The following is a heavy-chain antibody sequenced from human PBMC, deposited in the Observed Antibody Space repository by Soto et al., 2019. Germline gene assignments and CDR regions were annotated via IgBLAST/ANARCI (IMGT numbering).Heavy chain of an antibody. V-gene: IGHV4-30-2*01. CDR3: ARGGYCTNGVCYTFDY. CDR2: IYHSGST. CDR1: GGSISSGGYS. Sequence: SETLSLTCAVSGGSISSGGYSWSWIRQPPGKGLEWIGYIYHSGSTYYNPSLKSRVTISVDRSKNQFSLKLSSVTAADTAVYYCARGGYCTNGVCYTFDYWGQGTLGTVSA. D-gene: IGHD2-8*01. J-gene: IGHJ4*02.